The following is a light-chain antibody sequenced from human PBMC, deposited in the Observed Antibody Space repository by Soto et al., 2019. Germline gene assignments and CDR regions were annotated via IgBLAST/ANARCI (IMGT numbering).Light chain of an antibody. Sequence: EIVLTQSPATLSLSPGERATLSCRASQSVSSYLAWYQQKPGQAPRLLIYDASNRATGIPARFSGSGSGTDFTLTISSLEPEDFAVYYCQLPGGTFGPGTKVDIK. J-gene: IGKJ3*01. V-gene: IGKV3-11*01. CDR1: QSVSSY. CDR2: DAS. CDR3: QLPGGT.